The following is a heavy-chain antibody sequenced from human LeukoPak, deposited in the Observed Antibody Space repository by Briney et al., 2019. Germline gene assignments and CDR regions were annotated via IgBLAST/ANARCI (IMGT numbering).Heavy chain of an antibody. CDR1: DDSITMYY. Sequence: SETLSLTCSVSDDSITMYYWTWIRQPPGKGLEWIGEINHSGSTNYNPSLKSRVTISVDTSKNQFSLKLSPVTAADTAVYYCARGDQIADNWFDPWGQGTLVTVSS. CDR3: ARGDQIADNWFDP. D-gene: IGHD6-13*01. V-gene: IGHV4-34*01. J-gene: IGHJ5*02. CDR2: INHSGST.